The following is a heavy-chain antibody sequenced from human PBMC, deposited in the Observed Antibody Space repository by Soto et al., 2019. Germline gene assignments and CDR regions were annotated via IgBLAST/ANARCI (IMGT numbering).Heavy chain of an antibody. CDR2: IYYSGST. CDR1: GGSLSSGGYY. D-gene: IGHD4-17*01. V-gene: IGHV4-31*03. CDR3: ARAVTILYYGMDV. J-gene: IGHJ6*02. Sequence: QVQLQESGPGLMKPSQTLSLTCTVSGGSLSSGGYYWNWIRQHPGKGLEWIGYIYYSGSTYYNPSLESRVTISLDTSENQFSLKLSSVTAADTAVYYCARAVTILYYGMDVWGQGTTVTVSS.